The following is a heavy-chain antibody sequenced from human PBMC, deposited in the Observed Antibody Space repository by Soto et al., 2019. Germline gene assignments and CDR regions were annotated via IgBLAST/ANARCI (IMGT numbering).Heavy chain of an antibody. CDR3: ARHTPAISISDH. J-gene: IGHJ4*02. D-gene: IGHD2-15*01. V-gene: IGHV4-39*01. CDR1: GGSVSSSSYY. CDR2: IYYSGST. Sequence: ETLSLTCTVSGGSVSSSSYYWGWIRQPPGKGLEWIGSIYYSGSTYYNPSLKSRVTISVDTSKNQFSLKLSSVTAADTAVYYCARHTPAISISDHWGQGTLVTVSS.